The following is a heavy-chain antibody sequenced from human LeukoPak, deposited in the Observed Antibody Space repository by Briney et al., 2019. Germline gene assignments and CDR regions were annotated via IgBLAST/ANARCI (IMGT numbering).Heavy chain of an antibody. D-gene: IGHD3-10*01. J-gene: IGHJ4*02. V-gene: IGHV4-61*02. CDR1: GGSISSGSYY. Sequence: SETLSLTCTVSGGSISSGSYYWSWIRQPAGKGLEWIGRIYTSGSTNYNPSLKSRVTISVDTSKNQFSLKLSSVTAADTAVYYGARAYYRSGSFDYWGQGTLVTVSS. CDR3: ARAYYRSGSFDY. CDR2: IYTSGST.